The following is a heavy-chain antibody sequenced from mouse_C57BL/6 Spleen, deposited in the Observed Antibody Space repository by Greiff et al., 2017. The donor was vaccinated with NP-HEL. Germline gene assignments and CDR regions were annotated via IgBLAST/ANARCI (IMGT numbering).Heavy chain of an antibody. J-gene: IGHJ3*01. V-gene: IGHV1-42*01. CDR1: GYSFTGYY. CDR3: ARRTGTRFAY. D-gene: IGHD4-1*01. Sequence: EVQRVESGPELVKPGASVKISCKASGYSFTGYYMNWVKQSPEKSLEWIGEINPSTGGTTYNQKFKAKATLTVDKSSSTAYMQLKSLTSGDSAVYYCARRTGTRFAYWGQGTLVTVSA. CDR2: INPSTGGT.